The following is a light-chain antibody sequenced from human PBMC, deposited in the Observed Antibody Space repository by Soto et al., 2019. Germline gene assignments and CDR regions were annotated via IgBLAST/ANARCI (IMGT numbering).Light chain of an antibody. CDR2: DAS. CDR3: QQYFNLLT. CDR1: QDISHY. Sequence: DIQMTQSPSSLSASVGDRVTITCQASQDISHYLNWYQQKPGEPPKLLIYDASNLDTGVPSRFRGSGSGTDFTFTIISLQSEDIAIYYCQQYFNLLTFGGGTKVEMK. V-gene: IGKV1-33*01. J-gene: IGKJ4*01.